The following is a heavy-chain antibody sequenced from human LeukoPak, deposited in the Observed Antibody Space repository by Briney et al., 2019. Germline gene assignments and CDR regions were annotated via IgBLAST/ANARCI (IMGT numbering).Heavy chain of an antibody. CDR1: GGSSSSYY. V-gene: IGHV4-59*08. D-gene: IGHD3-22*01. Sequence: KPGGSLRLSCTVSGGSSSSYYWSWIRQPPGKGLEWIGYIYDSGSTSYNPSLKSRVTISGDTSKNQFSLRLSSVTAADTAVYYCARPLIGGGWHAFEIWGQGTMVTVSS. CDR2: IYDSGST. CDR3: ARPLIGGGWHAFEI. J-gene: IGHJ3*02.